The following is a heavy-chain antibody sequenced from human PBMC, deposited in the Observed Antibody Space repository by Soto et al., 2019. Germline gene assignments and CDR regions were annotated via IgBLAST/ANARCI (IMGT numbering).Heavy chain of an antibody. CDR1: GGSFSGYY. CDR3: ARAPRGAAGRSVFFDY. J-gene: IGHJ4*02. D-gene: IGHD6-13*01. CDR2: INHSGST. V-gene: IGHV4-34*01. Sequence: SETLSLTCAVYGGSFSGYYWSWIRQPPGKGLEWIGEINHSGSTNYYPSLKSRVTISVDTSKNQFSLKLSSVTAADTAVYYCARAPRGAAGRSVFFDYWGQGTLVTVSS.